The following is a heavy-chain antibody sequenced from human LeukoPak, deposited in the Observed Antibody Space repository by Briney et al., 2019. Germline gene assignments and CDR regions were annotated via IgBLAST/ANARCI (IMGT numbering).Heavy chain of an antibody. CDR2: IYSGGSA. D-gene: IGHD3-10*01. Sequence: GGSLRLSCAASGFTFSTYWMSGVRQAPGGGLEGVSMIYSGGSAYYADSVKGRFTISRDNAKNSLYLQMNSLRAEDTAVYYCARGGFWFGEFFDYWGQGTLVTVSS. J-gene: IGHJ4*02. V-gene: IGHV3-66*01. CDR3: ARGGFWFGEFFDY. CDR1: GFTFSTYW.